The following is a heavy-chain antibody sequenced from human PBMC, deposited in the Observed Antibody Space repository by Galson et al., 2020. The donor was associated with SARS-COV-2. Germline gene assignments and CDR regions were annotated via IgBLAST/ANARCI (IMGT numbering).Heavy chain of an antibody. CDR1: GFTFSSYN. J-gene: IGHJ4*02. CDR3: SRGLSSSWPFSDF. V-gene: IGHV3-48*02. CDR2: ITSSSTT. D-gene: IGHD6-13*01. Sequence: LSLTCAASGFTFSSYNMNWVRQAPGKGLEWVSFITSSSTTYYADSVKGRFTISRDNAKNSLYLQMSGLRDDDTAFYYCSRGLSSSWPFSDFWGQGALVTVSS.